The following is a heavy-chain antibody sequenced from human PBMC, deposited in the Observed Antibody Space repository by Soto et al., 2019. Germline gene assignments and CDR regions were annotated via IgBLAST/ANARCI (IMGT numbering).Heavy chain of an antibody. Sequence: ASVKVSCKASGHTFTSYGISWVRQAPGQGLEWMGWISAYNGNTNYAQKLQGRVTMTTDTSTSTAYMELRSLRSDDTAVYYCARDVGMLYGDYQYFQHWGQGTLVTVSS. V-gene: IGHV1-18*01. CDR2: ISAYNGNT. CDR1: GHTFTSYG. J-gene: IGHJ1*01. D-gene: IGHD4-17*01. CDR3: ARDVGMLYGDYQYFQH.